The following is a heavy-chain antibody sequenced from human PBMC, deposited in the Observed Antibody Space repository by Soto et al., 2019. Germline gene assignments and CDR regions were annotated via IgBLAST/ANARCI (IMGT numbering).Heavy chain of an antibody. V-gene: IGHV6-1*01. Sequence: QGQLQQSGPGLVKPSQTLSLTCAISGDSVSSDITSWNWIRQSPSRGLEWLGRTYYRSKWFHDYAASVKSRITINPDTSKNQFSLKLNYMTPADTAVYYCASGNALAVWGQGTVVTVSS. D-gene: IGHD1-26*01. CDR2: TYYRSKWFH. CDR3: ASGNALAV. J-gene: IGHJ3*01. CDR1: GDSVSSDITS.